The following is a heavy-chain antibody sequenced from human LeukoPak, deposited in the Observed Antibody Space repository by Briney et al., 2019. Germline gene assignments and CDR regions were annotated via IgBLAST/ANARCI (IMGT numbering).Heavy chain of an antibody. J-gene: IGHJ6*02. CDR2: ISYDGSNK. D-gene: IGHD2-2*01. Sequence: PGGSLRLSCAASGFTFSSYAMHWVRQAPGKGLEWVAVISYDGSNKYYADSVKGRFTISRDNSKNTLYLQMNSLRAEDTAVYYCARILTYCSSTSCYLRYYYYYYGMDVWGQGTTVTVSS. V-gene: IGHV3-30*01. CDR3: ARILTYCSSTSCYLRYYYYYYGMDV. CDR1: GFTFSSYA.